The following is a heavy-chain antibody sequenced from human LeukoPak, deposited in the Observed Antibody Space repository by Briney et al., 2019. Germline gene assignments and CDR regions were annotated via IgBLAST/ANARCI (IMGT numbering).Heavy chain of an antibody. D-gene: IGHD4-17*01. V-gene: IGHV3-30-3*01. J-gene: IGHJ4*02. CDR3: ARESTVTTIDY. Sequence: GRSLRLSCAASGFTFSSYAMHWVRQAPGKGLEWVAVISYDGSNKYYADSVKGRFTISRDNSKNTLYLQMNSLRAEDTAVYYCARESTVTTIDYWGQGTLVTVSS. CDR1: GFTFSSYA. CDR2: ISYDGSNK.